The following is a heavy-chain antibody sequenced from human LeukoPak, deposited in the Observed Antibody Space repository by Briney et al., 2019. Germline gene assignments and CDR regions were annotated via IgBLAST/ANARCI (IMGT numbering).Heavy chain of an antibody. V-gene: IGHV3-66*01. CDR2: IYSGGST. J-gene: IGHJ6*02. CDR1: GFAVSSNY. D-gene: IGHD6-13*01. CDR3: ARGKGSSMYYYYGMDV. Sequence: PGESLRLSCAASGFAVSSNYMSWVRQAPGKGLEWVSVIYSGGSTYYADSVKGRFTISRDNSKNTLYLQMNSLRAEDTAVYYCARGKGSSMYYYYGMDVWGQGTTVTVSS.